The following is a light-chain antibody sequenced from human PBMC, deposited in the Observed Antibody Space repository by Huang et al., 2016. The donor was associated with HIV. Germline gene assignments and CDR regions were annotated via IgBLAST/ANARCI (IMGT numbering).Light chain of an antibody. CDR3: QQYSTYSWT. Sequence: DIQMTQSPSTLSASVGDRVTITCRASQSISSVLAWYQQKPGKAPNLLIYKSSNLKTGAPSRFSGRGSGTEFTLTISSVQPDDFATYFCQQYSTYSWTFGQGTKVEL. CDR2: KSS. V-gene: IGKV1-5*03. CDR1: QSISSV. J-gene: IGKJ1*01.